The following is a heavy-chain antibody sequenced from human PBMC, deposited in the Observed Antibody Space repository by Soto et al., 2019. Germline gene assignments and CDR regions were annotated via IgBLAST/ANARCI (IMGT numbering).Heavy chain of an antibody. D-gene: IGHD2-2*01. CDR2: IIPIFGTA. CDR1: GGTFSSCA. CDR3: AKGNPYCSSTSCSPAVFDY. J-gene: IGHJ4*02. Sequence: SVKVSCKASGGTFSSCAISWVRQAPGQGLEWMGGIIPIFGTANYAQKFQGRVTITADESTSTAYMELSSLRSEDTAVYYCAKGNPYCSSTSCSPAVFDYWGQGTLVTVSS. V-gene: IGHV1-69*13.